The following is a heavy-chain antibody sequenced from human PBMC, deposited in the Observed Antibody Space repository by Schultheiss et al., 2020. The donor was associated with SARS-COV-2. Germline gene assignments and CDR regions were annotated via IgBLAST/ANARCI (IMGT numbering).Heavy chain of an antibody. CDR3: TGGYEFWCGYRCDD. J-gene: IGHJ4*02. V-gene: IGHV3-15*01. D-gene: IGHD3-3*01. Sequence: GGSLRLSCAASEFTVSTYYMNWVRQAPGKGLVWVGCIKSKTDGGTTDYAAPVKGRFTISSDDSKNTLYLQMNSLKTEDTVVYYCTGGYEFWCGYRCDDWGQGTLVTVSS. CDR1: EFTVSTYY. CDR2: IKSKTDGGTT.